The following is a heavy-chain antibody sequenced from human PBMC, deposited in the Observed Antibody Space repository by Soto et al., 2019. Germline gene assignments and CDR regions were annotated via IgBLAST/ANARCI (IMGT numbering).Heavy chain of an antibody. CDR2: VNPSGGHT. J-gene: IGHJ4*02. V-gene: IGHV1-46*01. CDR1: GDTFTDYY. D-gene: IGHD2-21*02. CDR3: ARGGHVVVVTAALDY. Sequence: QVQLVQSGAEVKKPGASVKVSCKASGDTFTDYYIHWVRQAPGQGLEWMGTVNPSGGHTTYAQHFLGRRTMTRDPSTSTPYMELTSLTSEDTAVYYCARGGHVVVVTAALDYWCQGTLVTVSS.